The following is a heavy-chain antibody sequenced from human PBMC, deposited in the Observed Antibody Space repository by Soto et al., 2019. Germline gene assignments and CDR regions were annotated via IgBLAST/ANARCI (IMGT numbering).Heavy chain of an antibody. V-gene: IGHV1-69*06. CDR3: ASDRSAQYCDA. CDR1: GGTFSSHG. Sequence: QVQLVQSGTVVQRRGSSVKVSCQASGGTFSSHGMAWVRQAPGQGLEWMGGIIPTFGTPTYAPKFQGRVTITADKATNTAYMELSSLRSGVTGVYYFASDRSAQYCDAWGQGTLITVSS. D-gene: IGHD2-15*01. J-gene: IGHJ5*02. CDR2: IIPTFGTP.